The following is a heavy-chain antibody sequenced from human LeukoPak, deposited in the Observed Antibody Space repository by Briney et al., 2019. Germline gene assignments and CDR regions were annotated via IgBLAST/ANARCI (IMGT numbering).Heavy chain of an antibody. CDR3: ARGLGDYAADY. J-gene: IGHJ4*02. CDR2: IYYSGST. CDR1: GGSISSGDYY. Sequence: PSQTLSLTCTVSGGSISSGDYYWSWIRQPPGKGLEWIGYIYYSGSTYYNLSLKSRVTISVDTSKNQFSLKLSSVTAADTAVYYCARGLGDYAADYWGQGTLVTVSS. D-gene: IGHD4-17*01. V-gene: IGHV4-30-4*01.